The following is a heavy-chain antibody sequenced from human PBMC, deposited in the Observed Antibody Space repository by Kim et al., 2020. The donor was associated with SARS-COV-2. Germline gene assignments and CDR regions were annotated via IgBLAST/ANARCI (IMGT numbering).Heavy chain of an antibody. CDR1: GYTFTSYY. V-gene: IGHV1-46*01. Sequence: ASVKVSCKASGYTFTSYYMHWVRQAPGQGLEWMGIINPSGGSTSYAQKFQGRVTMTRDTSTSTVYMELSSLRSEDMAVYYCAREGTVRVSAFDIWGQGTMVTVSS. D-gene: IGHD3-10*01. CDR2: INPSGGST. J-gene: IGHJ3*02. CDR3: AREGTVRVSAFDI.